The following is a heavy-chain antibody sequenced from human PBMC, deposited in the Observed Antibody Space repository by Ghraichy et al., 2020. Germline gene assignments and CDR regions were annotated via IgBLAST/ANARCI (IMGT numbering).Heavy chain of an antibody. Sequence: GGSLRLSCAASGFTFSSYAMHWVRQAADKGLEWVAVISNDGSTQYFADAVKGRFTISRDNSKNTLYLQMNSLRVEDTAVYFCVTPPAGCSSPNGFSLGYWGQGTLVTVSS. CDR3: VTPPAGCSSPNGFSLGY. CDR1: GFTFSSYA. CDR2: ISNDGSTQ. V-gene: IGHV3-30-3*01. J-gene: IGHJ4*02. D-gene: IGHD3-10*01.